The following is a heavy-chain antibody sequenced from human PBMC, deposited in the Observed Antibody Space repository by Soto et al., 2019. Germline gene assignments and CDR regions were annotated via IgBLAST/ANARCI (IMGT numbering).Heavy chain of an antibody. Sequence: QVQLVQSGAELKKPGASVKVSCKASGYTFSNYDMNWVRQATGQGPEWIGGVNPNNGDTGYAQKFKGRVTLTTDISTTTAYMELTSLRSEDTAIYYCAKVSRKGSAIDFDYWGQGTLITVSS. D-gene: IGHD3-10*01. CDR1: GYTFSNYD. CDR2: VNPNNGDT. CDR3: AKVSRKGSAIDFDY. V-gene: IGHV1-8*01. J-gene: IGHJ4*02.